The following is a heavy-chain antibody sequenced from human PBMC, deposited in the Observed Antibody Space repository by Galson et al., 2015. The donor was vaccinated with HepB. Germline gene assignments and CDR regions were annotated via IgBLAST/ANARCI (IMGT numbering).Heavy chain of an antibody. Sequence: SLRLSCAASGFTFSSYRMSWVRQAPGKGLEWVANIKQDGSEKYYVDSVKGRFTISRDNAKNSLYLQMNSLRAEDTAVYYCARDNGSGWYSYYYYYMDVWGKGTTVTVSS. CDR3: ARDNGSGWYSYYYYYMDV. J-gene: IGHJ6*03. D-gene: IGHD6-19*01. CDR1: GFTFSSYR. CDR2: IKQDGSEK. V-gene: IGHV3-7*01.